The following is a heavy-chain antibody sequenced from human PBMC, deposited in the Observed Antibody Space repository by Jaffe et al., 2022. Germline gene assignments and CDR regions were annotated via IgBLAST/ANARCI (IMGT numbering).Heavy chain of an antibody. V-gene: IGHV3-30*02. CDR2: IRYDGSNK. CDR3: ANYDVGYCSSTSCYGDYYYYYMDV. D-gene: IGHD2-2*01. J-gene: IGHJ6*03. Sequence: QVQLVESGGGVVQPGGSLRLSCAASGFTFSSYGMHWVRQAPGKGLEWVAFIRYDGSNKYYADSVKGRFTISRDNSKNTLYLQMNSLRAEDTAVYYCANYDVGYCSSTSCYGDYYYYYMDVWGKGTTVTVSS. CDR1: GFTFSSYG.